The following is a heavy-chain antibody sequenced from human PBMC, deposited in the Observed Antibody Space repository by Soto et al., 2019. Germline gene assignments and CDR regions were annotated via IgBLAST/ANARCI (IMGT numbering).Heavy chain of an antibody. CDR2: INSDGSRT. Sequence: GESLKISCAASGFTFTDYWTHWVRQAPGKGLVWVSRINSDGSRTSYADSVTGRFTISRDNAKNTLYLQMNSLRVEDTALYYCARENYRGFYFDYWGQRTLVTVSS. V-gene: IGHV3-74*01. CDR1: GFTFTDYW. J-gene: IGHJ4*02. CDR3: ARENYRGFYFDY. D-gene: IGHD4-4*01.